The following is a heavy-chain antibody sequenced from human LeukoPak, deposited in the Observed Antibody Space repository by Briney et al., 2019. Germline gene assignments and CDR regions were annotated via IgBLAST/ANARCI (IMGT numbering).Heavy chain of an antibody. CDR1: GYIFIGYY. D-gene: IGHD3-10*01. J-gene: IGHJ4*02. Sequence: ASVKVSCKASGYIFIGYYIHWVRQAPGQGLEWMGIINPSGGSTSYAQKFQGRVTMTRDMSTSTVYMELSSLRSEDTAVYYCARLGSRPFDYWGQGTLVTVSS. CDR3: ARLGSRPFDY. V-gene: IGHV1-46*01. CDR2: INPSGGST.